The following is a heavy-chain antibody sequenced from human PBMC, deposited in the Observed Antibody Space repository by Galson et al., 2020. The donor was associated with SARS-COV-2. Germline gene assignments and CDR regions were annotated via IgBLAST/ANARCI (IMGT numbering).Heavy chain of an antibody. D-gene: IGHD3-16*01. J-gene: IGHJ6*03. CDR1: GFTFSSYG. CDR3: AKVVGDYVDYYYYYYMDV. V-gene: IGHV3-30*02. CDR2: IRYDGTKK. Sequence: GGSLRLSCVASGFTFSSYGMHWVRRTPGKGLEWVAFIRYDGTKKEYAESVKGRFTIPRDNSQNTVYLQMHSLRPEDTAVYYCAKVVGDYVDYYYYYYMDVWGKGTTVTISS.